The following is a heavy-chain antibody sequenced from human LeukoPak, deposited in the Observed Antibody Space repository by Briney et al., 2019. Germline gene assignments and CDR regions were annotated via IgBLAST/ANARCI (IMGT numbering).Heavy chain of an antibody. V-gene: IGHV1-8*01. J-gene: IGHJ4*02. CDR2: MKPNTGNT. CDR3: ARGGWAAAYGNY. CDR1: GYTFTSYD. D-gene: IGHD1-14*01. Sequence: ASVKVSCKASGYTFTSYDINWVRQATGPGLEWMGWMKPNTGNTGYAQKFQGRVTMTRNTSISTAYMELSSLRSEDTAVYYCARGGWAAAYGNYWGQGTLVTVSS.